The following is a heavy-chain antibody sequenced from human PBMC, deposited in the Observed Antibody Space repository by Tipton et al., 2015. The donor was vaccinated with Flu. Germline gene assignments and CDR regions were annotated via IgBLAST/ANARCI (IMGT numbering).Heavy chain of an antibody. CDR2: IYHSGST. D-gene: IGHD3-10*01. Sequence: TLSLTCTVSDASISSESYYWGWIRQPPGKGLEWIGNIYHSGSTNYNPSLKSRVTISLDKSKNQFSLNLSSVTAADTAVYYCARVGAVTMVRGLAFDAFDIWGLGTMVAVSS. J-gene: IGHJ3*02. CDR3: ARVGAVTMVRGLAFDAFDI. V-gene: IGHV4-39*07. CDR1: DASISSESYY.